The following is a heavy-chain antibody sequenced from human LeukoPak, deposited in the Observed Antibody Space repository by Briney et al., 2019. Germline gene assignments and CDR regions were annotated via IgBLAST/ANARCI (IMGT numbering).Heavy chain of an antibody. J-gene: IGHJ4*02. V-gene: IGHV3-7*01. D-gene: IGHD4-17*01. CDR2: IKQDGSEK. CDR3: ARGAYGDYGSYFDY. CDR1: GFTFSSYW. Sequence: PGGSPRLSCAASGFTFSSYWMSWVRQAPGKGLEWVANIKQDGSEKYYVDSVKGRFTISRDNAKNSLYLQMNSLRAEDTAVYYCARGAYGDYGSYFDYWGQGTLVTVSS.